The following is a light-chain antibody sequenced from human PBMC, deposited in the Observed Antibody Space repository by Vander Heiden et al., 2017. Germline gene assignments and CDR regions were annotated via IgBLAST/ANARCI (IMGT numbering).Light chain of an antibody. V-gene: IGKV1-39*01. CDR3: QQSYSTPPLT. J-gene: IGKJ4*01. Sequence: DIQMTQSPSSLSASVGDRVTINCRASQSISSYLNWYQQKPGKAPKLLIYAASSLQSGVPSRFSGSGSGTDFTLTISSLQPEDFATYNCQQSYSTPPLTFGGGTKVEIK. CDR1: QSISSY. CDR2: AAS.